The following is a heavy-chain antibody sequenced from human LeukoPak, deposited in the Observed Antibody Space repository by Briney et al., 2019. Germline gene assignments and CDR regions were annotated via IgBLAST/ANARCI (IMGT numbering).Heavy chain of an antibody. CDR2: IHSTGST. V-gene: IGHV4-4*07. Sequence: PSETLSLTCTVSGGSISDYYWSWVRQPAGRGLEWIGRIHSTGSTYYNPSLKSRVTISVDTSKNQFSLKLSSVTAADTAVYYCARVTSFDYWGRGTLVAVSS. J-gene: IGHJ4*02. CDR3: ARVTSFDY. CDR1: GGSISDYY.